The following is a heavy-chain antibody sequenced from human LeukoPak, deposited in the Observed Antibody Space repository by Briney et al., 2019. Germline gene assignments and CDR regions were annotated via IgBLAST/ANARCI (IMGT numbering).Heavy chain of an antibody. J-gene: IGHJ4*02. D-gene: IGHD6-13*01. CDR2: ISYDGSNK. CDR3: AKGSSSSWYVFDY. V-gene: IGHV3-30*18. Sequence: GGSLRLSCAASGFTFSSYGMHWVRQAPGKGLDWVAVISYDGSNKYYADSVKGRFTISRDNSKNTLYLQMNSLRAEDTAVYYCAKGSSSSWYVFDYWGQGTLVTVSS. CDR1: GFTFSSYG.